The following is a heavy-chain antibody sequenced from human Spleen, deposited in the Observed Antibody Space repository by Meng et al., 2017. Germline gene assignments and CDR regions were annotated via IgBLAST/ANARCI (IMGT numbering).Heavy chain of an antibody. V-gene: IGHV1-46*01. J-gene: IGHJ3*02. Sequence: ASVKVSCKASGYTFTSYYIHWVRQAPGLGLEWMGIINPSGGIANYAQQFQGRRAMTWDTSTSTVYMELSSLRSEETAVYYCAGTPVTNDAFEIWGQGTMVTVSS. CDR2: INPSGGIA. CDR1: GYTFTSYY. D-gene: IGHD4-17*01. CDR3: AGTPVTNDAFEI.